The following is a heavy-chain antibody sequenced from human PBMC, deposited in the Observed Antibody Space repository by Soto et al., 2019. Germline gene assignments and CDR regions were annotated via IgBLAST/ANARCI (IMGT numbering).Heavy chain of an antibody. V-gene: IGHV3-30*18. Sequence: QVHLAESGGGVVQPGRSLRLSCAGSGFTFSSYAMHWVRQAPGKGLEWVAVISNDGSYKYYADSLKGRFIISRDNSKNTLYLQMKSLRAEDTAVYYCAKDFYYYDSSFDDYWGQGPLVSVSS. CDR2: ISNDGSYK. CDR1: GFTFSSYA. J-gene: IGHJ4*02. CDR3: AKDFYYYDSSFDDY. D-gene: IGHD3-22*01.